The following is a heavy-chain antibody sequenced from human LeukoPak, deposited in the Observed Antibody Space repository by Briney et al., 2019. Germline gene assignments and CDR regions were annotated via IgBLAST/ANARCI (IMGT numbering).Heavy chain of an antibody. J-gene: IGHJ6*03. CDR2: INQDGSEK. Sequence: PGGSLRLSCATSEFTFSSYWMSWVRQAPGKGLEWVANINQDGSEKYYVGSVKGRFTISRDNAKNSLYLQMNSLRAEDTAVYYCARDPYSGSYGDYYYYYMDVWGKGTTVTISS. CDR1: EFTFSSYW. V-gene: IGHV3-7*01. CDR3: ARDPYSGSYGDYYYYYMDV. D-gene: IGHD1-26*01.